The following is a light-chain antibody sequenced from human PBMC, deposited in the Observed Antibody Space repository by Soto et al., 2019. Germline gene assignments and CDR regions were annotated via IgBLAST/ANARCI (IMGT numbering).Light chain of an antibody. CDR1: SSDVGSYNL. V-gene: IGLV2-23*01. Sequence: QSALTQPASVSGSPEQSITISCTGTSSDVGSYNLVSWYQQHPGKAPKLMIYEGSKRPSGVSNRFSGSKSGNTASLTISGLQAEDEADYYCCSYAGSSTSVVFGGGTKLTVL. CDR2: EGS. CDR3: CSYAGSSTSVV. J-gene: IGLJ2*01.